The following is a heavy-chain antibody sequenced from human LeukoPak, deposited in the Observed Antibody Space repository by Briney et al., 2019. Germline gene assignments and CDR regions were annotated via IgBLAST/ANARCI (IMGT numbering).Heavy chain of an antibody. CDR3: ARDKSYFGSGNYHYFDS. J-gene: IGHJ4*02. D-gene: IGHD3-10*01. V-gene: IGHV3-30*03. CDR2: ISHDGGNK. CDR1: GFIFSGYG. Sequence: GGSLRLSCAASGFIFSGYGMHWVRQAPGKRLEWVAFISHDGGNKKYGDSVKGRFTISRDNSKNTVYLQMNSLRPEDTALYYCARDKSYFGSGNYHYFDSWGQGALVIVSS.